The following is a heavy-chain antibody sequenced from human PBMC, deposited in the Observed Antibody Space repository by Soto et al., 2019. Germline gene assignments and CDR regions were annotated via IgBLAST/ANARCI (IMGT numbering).Heavy chain of an antibody. V-gene: IGHV4-39*01. CDR3: ARRVGRDDYIWGSYRTHYFDY. CDR2: IYYSGST. D-gene: IGHD3-16*02. Sequence: QLQLQESGPGLVKPSETLSLTCTVSGGSISSSSYYWGWIRQPPGKGLEWIGSIYYSGSTYYNPSLKSRVTISVDTSKNQFSLKLSSVTAADTAVYYCARRVGRDDYIWGSYRTHYFDYWGQGTLVTVSS. CDR1: GGSISSSSYY. J-gene: IGHJ4*02.